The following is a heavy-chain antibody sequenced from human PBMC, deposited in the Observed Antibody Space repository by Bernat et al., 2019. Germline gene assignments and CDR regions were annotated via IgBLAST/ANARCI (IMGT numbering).Heavy chain of an antibody. Sequence: EVQLVESGGGLVQPGGSLKLSCAASGFTFSGSAMHWVRQASGKGLEWVGRIRSKANSYATAYAASVKGRFTISRDDSKNTAYLQMNSLKTEDTAVYYCTRLQSRNDAFDIWGQGTMVTVSS. J-gene: IGHJ3*02. D-gene: IGHD1-14*01. CDR1: GFTFSGSA. V-gene: IGHV3-73*02. CDR3: TRLQSRNDAFDI. CDR2: IRSKANSYAT.